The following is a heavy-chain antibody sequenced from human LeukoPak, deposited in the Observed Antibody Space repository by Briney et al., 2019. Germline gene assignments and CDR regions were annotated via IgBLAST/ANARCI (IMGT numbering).Heavy chain of an antibody. CDR1: GYSFTSYW. CDR2: IYPGDSDT. Sequence: GESLKISCKGSGYSFTSYWIGWVRQMPGKGLEWMGIIYPGDSDTRYSPSFQGQVTISADKSISTAYLQWSSLKASDTAMYYCARHKKRDTAMVQDYYYMDVWGKGTTVTVSS. J-gene: IGHJ6*03. V-gene: IGHV5-51*01. CDR3: ARHKKRDTAMVQDYYYMDV. D-gene: IGHD5-18*01.